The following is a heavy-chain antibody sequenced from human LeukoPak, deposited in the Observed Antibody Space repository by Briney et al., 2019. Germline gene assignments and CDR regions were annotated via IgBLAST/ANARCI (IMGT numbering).Heavy chain of an antibody. V-gene: IGHV4-4*07. Sequence: TSETLSLTCTVSGGSSSNYYWSWIRQPAGKGLKWIGRIYSSGSTNYNPSLKSRVTMSVDTSKNQFSLRLSSVTAADAAVYYCARDYYYDSSGSLNGAFDIWGQGTMVTVSS. D-gene: IGHD3-22*01. CDR1: GGSSSNYY. CDR3: ARDYYYDSSGSLNGAFDI. CDR2: IYSSGST. J-gene: IGHJ3*02.